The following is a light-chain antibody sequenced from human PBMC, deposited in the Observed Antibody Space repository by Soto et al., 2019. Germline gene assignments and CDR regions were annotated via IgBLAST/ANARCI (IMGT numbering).Light chain of an antibody. CDR2: EVS. Sequence: QSALTQPASVSGSPGQSITISCTGTSSDVGGYNYVSWYQQHPGKAPKLMIYEVSNRPSGVSNRFSGSKYGNTASLTISGLQAEDEADYYCSSYTSSSTRVFGGGTKVTVL. J-gene: IGLJ3*02. CDR1: SSDVGGYNY. CDR3: SSYTSSSTRV. V-gene: IGLV2-14*01.